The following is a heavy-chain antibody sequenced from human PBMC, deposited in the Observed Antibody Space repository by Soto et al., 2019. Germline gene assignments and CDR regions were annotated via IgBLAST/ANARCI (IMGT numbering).Heavy chain of an antibody. J-gene: IGHJ5*02. V-gene: IGHV4-34*01. CDR3: ARVIGSGCWFDP. CDR1: GWSFSGYY. Sequence: QVQLQQWGAGLLKPSETLSLTCAVYGWSFSGYYWSWIRQPPGKGLEWIGEINHSGSTNYNPSLKSRVTISVDTSKNQFSLQLSSVTAADTAVYYCARVIGSGCWFDPWGQGTLVTVSS. CDR2: INHSGST. D-gene: IGHD6-19*01.